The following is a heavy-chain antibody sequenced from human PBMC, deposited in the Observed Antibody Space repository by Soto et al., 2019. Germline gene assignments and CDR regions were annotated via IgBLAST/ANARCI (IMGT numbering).Heavy chain of an antibody. CDR1: GYTFTSYG. D-gene: IGHD1-1*01. CDR3: ARESPLRNDVFFDAFDI. V-gene: IGHV1-46*01. Sequence: ASVKVSCKASGYTFTSYGISWVRQAPGQGLEWMGIINPSGGSTSYAQKFQGRVTMTRDTSTSTVYMELSSLRSEDTAVYYCARESPLRNDVFFDAFDIWGQGTMVTVSS. CDR2: INPSGGST. J-gene: IGHJ3*02.